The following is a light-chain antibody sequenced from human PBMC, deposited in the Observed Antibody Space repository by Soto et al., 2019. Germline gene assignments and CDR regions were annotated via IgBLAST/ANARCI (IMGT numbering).Light chain of an antibody. Sequence: IVMTQSPATLSVSPGERATLSCRASQSVSSNLAWYQQKPGQVPRLLIYAASTRATGIPARFSGSGSGADFTLTISSLEPEDFAVYYCRQRSDSITFGQGTRLEIK. CDR2: AAS. J-gene: IGKJ5*01. CDR3: RQRSDSIT. V-gene: IGKV3-11*01. CDR1: QSVSSN.